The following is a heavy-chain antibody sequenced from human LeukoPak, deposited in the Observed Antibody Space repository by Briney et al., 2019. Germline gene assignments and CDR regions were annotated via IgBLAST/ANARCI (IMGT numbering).Heavy chain of an antibody. Sequence: SETLSLTCAVYVGSFSGYYWSWVRQPPGKGLEWIGEINHGGSTKYNPSLKSRVIMSVDTSKNQFSLKLGGVTAADTAVYYCVRNREGYFDLWDRGTLITVSS. CDR3: VRNREGYFDL. D-gene: IGHD3-16*02. J-gene: IGHJ2*01. V-gene: IGHV4-34*01. CDR2: INHGGST. CDR1: VGSFSGYY.